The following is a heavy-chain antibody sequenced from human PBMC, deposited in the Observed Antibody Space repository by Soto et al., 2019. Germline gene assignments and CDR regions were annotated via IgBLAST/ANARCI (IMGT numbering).Heavy chain of an antibody. Sequence: PXEXLNISCKCSGYXFTSYSLVWVRHMPGKGLELMGIIYPGDSDTRYSPSFQGQVTISSDKSISTAYLKWSSLKASDTAMYYCARRSKLGGYYYYGMDVLGQGTT. D-gene: IGHD3-16*01. J-gene: IGHJ6*02. V-gene: IGHV5-51*01. CDR1: GYXFTSYS. CDR2: IYPGDSDT. CDR3: ARRSKLGGYYYYGMDV.